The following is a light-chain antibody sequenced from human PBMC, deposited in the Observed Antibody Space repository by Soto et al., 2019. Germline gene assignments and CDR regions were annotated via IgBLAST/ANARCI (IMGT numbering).Light chain of an antibody. CDR2: GAS. CDR3: KQYDTSPGT. J-gene: IGKJ3*01. Sequence: EIVLTQSPGTLSLSPGERATLPCRASQSVRSSYLAWYQHKPGQPPRLLIYGASTRATGIPDRFSGSGSGTDFTLTISRLEPEDFAVYFCKQYDTSPGTFGPGTKVDTK. CDR1: QSVRSSY. V-gene: IGKV3-20*01.